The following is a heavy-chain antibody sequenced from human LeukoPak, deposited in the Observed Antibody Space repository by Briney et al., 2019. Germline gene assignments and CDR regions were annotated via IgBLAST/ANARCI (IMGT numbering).Heavy chain of an antibody. CDR3: ANPIVVVPAAMGSVDV. CDR1: GFTFSYYA. J-gene: IGHJ6*04. CDR2: FRGSGGST. D-gene: IGHD2-2*01. Sequence: GGSLRLSCAASGFTFSYYAMSWLRQAPGKGLERVTAFRGSGGSTYNADPVNGRFTISRDNSKNTLYLLMNSLRAEDTAVYYCANPIVVVPAAMGSVDVWGKGTTVTVSS. V-gene: IGHV3-23*01.